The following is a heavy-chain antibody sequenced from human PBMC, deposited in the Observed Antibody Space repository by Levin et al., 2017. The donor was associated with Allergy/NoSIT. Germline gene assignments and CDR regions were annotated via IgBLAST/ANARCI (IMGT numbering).Heavy chain of an antibody. D-gene: IGHD6-13*01. CDR3: ARAAGAAGRGGMDV. CDR2: ISTRSTYI. V-gene: IGHV3-21*01. J-gene: IGHJ6*02. Sequence: ASVKVSCASSGFPFSTYGMAWVRQAPGEGLEWLASISTRSTYIHYADSVKGRFTVSRDNANSSLSLQMNRLRREDTAVYYCARAAGAAGRGGMDVWGQGTTVTVSS. CDR1: GFPFSTYG.